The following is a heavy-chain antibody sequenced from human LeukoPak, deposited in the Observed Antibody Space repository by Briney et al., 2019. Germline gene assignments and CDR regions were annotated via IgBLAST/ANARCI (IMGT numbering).Heavy chain of an antibody. CDR3: ARLRENWNDLDY. V-gene: IGHV3-30*02. Sequence: GGSLRLSCAASGFTFSSYGMHWVRQAPGKGLEWVAFIRYDGSNKYYADSVKGRFTISRDNSKNTLYLQMNSLRAEDTAVYYCARLRENWNDLDYWGQGTLVTVSS. J-gene: IGHJ4*02. CDR1: GFTFSSYG. CDR2: IRYDGSNK. D-gene: IGHD1-1*01.